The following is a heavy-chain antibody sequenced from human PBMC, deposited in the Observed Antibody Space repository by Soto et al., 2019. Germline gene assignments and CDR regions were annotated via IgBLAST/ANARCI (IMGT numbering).Heavy chain of an antibody. CDR2: ISYDGSNK. V-gene: IGHV3-30-3*01. CDR3: ASSRDGPFDY. Sequence: GGSLRLSCAASGFTFSSYAMHWVRQAPGKGLEWVAVISYDGSNKYYADSVKGRFTISRDNSKNTLYLQMNSLRAEDTAVYYCASSRDGPFDYWGQGTLVTVS. J-gene: IGHJ4*02. CDR1: GFTFSSYA.